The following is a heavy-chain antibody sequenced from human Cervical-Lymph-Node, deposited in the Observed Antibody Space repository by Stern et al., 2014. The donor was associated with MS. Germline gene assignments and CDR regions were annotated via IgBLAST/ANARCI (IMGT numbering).Heavy chain of an antibody. J-gene: IGHJ6*02. D-gene: IGHD1-1*01. CDR2: IIPIFGTA. Sequence: SWVRQAPGQGLDWMGGIIPIFGTAHYAQKVQRRVTITADISTSTAYMELNSLRSEDTAVYYCARDNDDNGMDVWGQGTTVIVSS. CDR3: ARDNDDNGMDV. V-gene: IGHV1-69*06.